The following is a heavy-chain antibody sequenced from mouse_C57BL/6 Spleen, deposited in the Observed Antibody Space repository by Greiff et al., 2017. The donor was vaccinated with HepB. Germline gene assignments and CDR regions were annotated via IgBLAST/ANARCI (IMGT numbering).Heavy chain of an antibody. CDR2: INPNYGTT. D-gene: IGHD1-1*01. V-gene: IGHV1-39*01. J-gene: IGHJ4*01. CDR3: ARGDYYGSSPPYAMDY. CDR1: GYSFTDYN. Sequence: VQLKESGPELVKPGASVKISCKASGYSFTDYNMNWVKQSNGKSLEWIGVINPNYGTTSYNQKFKGKATLTVDQSSSTAYMQLNSLTSEDSAVYYCARGDYYGSSPPYAMDYWGQGTSVTVSS.